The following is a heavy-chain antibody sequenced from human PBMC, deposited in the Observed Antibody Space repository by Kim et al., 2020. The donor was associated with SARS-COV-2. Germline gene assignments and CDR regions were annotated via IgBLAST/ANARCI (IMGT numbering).Heavy chain of an antibody. V-gene: IGHV3-53*01. D-gene: IGHD3-22*01. J-gene: IGHJ4*02. CDR3: ARGDDYYDSSGYFLYYFDY. Sequence: GPFTISKDNSQNTLYLQMNSLRAEDTAVYYCARGDDYYDSSGYFLYYFDYWGQGTLVTVSS.